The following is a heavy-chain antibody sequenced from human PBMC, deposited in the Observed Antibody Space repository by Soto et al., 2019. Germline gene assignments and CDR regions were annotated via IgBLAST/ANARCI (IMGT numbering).Heavy chain of an antibody. CDR2: IWYDGSNK. D-gene: IGHD3-3*01. CDR3: AREGGFGVVIEAYYFDY. Sequence: PGGSLRLSCAASGFTFSSYGMHWVRQAPGKGLEWVAVIWYDGSNKYYADSVKGRFTISRDNSKNTLYLQMNSLRAEDTAVYYCAREGGFGVVIEAYYFDYWGQGTLVTVSS. V-gene: IGHV3-33*01. J-gene: IGHJ4*02. CDR1: GFTFSSYG.